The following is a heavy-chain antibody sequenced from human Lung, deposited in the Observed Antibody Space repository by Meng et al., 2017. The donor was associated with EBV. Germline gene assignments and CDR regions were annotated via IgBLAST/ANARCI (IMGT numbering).Heavy chain of an antibody. CDR3: ASFPPPGKQWLVTDY. Sequence: QVRVEESAPGLVKPSGTLSLTCAVSGGSISSSNWWSWVRQPPWKGLEWIGEIYHSGSTNYNPSLKSRVTIPVDKSKNQFSLKLSSVTAADTAVYYCASFPPPGKQWLVTDYWGQGTLVTVSS. D-gene: IGHD6-19*01. CDR1: GGSISSSNW. J-gene: IGHJ4*02. V-gene: IGHV4-4*02. CDR2: IYHSGST.